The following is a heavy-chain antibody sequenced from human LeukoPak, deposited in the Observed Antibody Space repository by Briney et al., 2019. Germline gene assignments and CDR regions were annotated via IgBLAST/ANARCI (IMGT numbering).Heavy chain of an antibody. CDR2: ISSSGSTI. CDR3: ARGLRDGYNYSPY. CDR1: GFTFSSYE. Sequence: GGSLRLSCAASGFTFSSYEMNWVRQAPGKGLEWVSYISSSGSTIYYADSVKGRFTISRDNAKNSLYLQMNSLRAEDTAVYYCARGLRDGYNYSPYWGQGTLVTVSS. D-gene: IGHD5-24*01. V-gene: IGHV3-48*03. J-gene: IGHJ4*02.